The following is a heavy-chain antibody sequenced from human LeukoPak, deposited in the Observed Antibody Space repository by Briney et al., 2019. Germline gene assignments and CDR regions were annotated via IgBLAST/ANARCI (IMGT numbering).Heavy chain of an antibody. CDR3: ARAPVRRYSSREKYFQH. D-gene: IGHD1-14*01. CDR1: GFTFSSYS. CDR2: INHSGST. J-gene: IGHJ1*01. Sequence: SGGSLRLSCAASGFTFSSYSMNWVRQPPGKGLEWIGGINHSGSTNYNPSLKSRVTISVDTSKNQFSLKLSSVTAADTAVYYCARAPVRRYSSREKYFQHWGQGTLVTVSS. V-gene: IGHV4-34*01.